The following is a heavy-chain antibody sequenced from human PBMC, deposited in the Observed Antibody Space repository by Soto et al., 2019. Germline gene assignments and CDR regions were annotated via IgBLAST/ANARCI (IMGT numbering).Heavy chain of an antibody. J-gene: IGHJ4*02. D-gene: IGHD6-13*01. Sequence: ASVKVSCKASGYPFSSYYVHWVRQAPGQGLEWMGFINPSGGSTSYAQKFQGRVTMTRDTSTSTVYMEVSSLRSEDTAVYYCAREVYTSRGSLFDYWGQRTLVTVSS. V-gene: IGHV1-46*01. CDR3: AREVYTSRGSLFDY. CDR2: INPSGGST. CDR1: GYPFSSYY.